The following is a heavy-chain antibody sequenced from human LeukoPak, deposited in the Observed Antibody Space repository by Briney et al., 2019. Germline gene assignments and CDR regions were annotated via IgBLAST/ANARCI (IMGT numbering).Heavy chain of an antibody. V-gene: IGHV1-2*02. CDR3: ARLPRAWELPGGSGY. J-gene: IGHJ4*02. Sequence: GASVKVSCKASGYTFTGYYMHWVRQAPGQGLEWMGWINPNSGGTNYAQKFQGRVTMTRDTSISTAYMELSRLRSDDTAVYYCARLPRAWELPGGSGYWGQGTLVTVSS. CDR2: INPNSGGT. CDR1: GYTFTGYY. D-gene: IGHD1-26*01.